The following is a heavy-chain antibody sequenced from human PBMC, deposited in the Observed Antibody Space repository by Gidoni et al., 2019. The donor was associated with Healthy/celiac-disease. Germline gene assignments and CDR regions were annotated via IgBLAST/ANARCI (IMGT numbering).Heavy chain of an antibody. CDR2: IWYDGSNK. J-gene: IGHJ4*02. V-gene: IGHV3-33*01. D-gene: IGHD6-13*01. Sequence: QVQLVESGGGVVQPGRSLRLSCAASGFTFSRSGMPWVRQAPGKGLEWVAVIWYDGSNKYYADSVKGRFTISRDNSKNTLYLQMNSLRAEDTAVYYCASLYSSSWFDYWGQGTLVTVSS. CDR3: ASLYSSSWFDY. CDR1: GFTFSRSG.